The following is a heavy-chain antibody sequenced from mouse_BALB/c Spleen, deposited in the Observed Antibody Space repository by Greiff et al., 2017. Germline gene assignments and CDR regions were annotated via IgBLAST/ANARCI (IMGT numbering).Heavy chain of an antibody. CDR3: ARDPDGYPYYAMDY. V-gene: IGHV5-9-4*01. CDR2: ISSGGSYT. CDR1: GFTFSSYA. J-gene: IGHJ4*01. D-gene: IGHD2-3*01. Sequence: EVQRVESGGGLVKPGGSLKLSCAASGFTFSSYAMSWVRQSPEKRLEWVAEISSGGSYTYYPDTVTGRFTISRDNAKNTLYLEMSSLRSEDTAMYYCARDPDGYPYYAMDYWGQGTSVTVSS.